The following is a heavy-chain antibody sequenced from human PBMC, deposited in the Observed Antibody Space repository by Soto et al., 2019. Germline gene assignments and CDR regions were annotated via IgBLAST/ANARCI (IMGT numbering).Heavy chain of an antibody. J-gene: IGHJ6*02. D-gene: IGHD3-10*01. V-gene: IGHV3-23*01. CDR1: GFTFSSYA. Sequence: GGSLRLSCAASGFTFSSYAMSWVRQAPGKGLEWVSVISGSYGITYYVDSVKGRFTISRDNSEKILSLEMNSLRAEDTAVYYCAKSRRFGNFYYYYGMDVWGQGTTVTVSS. CDR2: ISGSYGIT. CDR3: AKSRRFGNFYYYYGMDV.